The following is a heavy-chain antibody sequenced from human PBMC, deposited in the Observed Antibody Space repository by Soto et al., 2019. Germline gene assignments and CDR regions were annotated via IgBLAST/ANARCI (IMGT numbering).Heavy chain of an antibody. CDR2: INGGNGNT. V-gene: IGHV1-3*01. D-gene: IGHD1-26*01. CDR1: GNTFHNYA. Sequence: QVQLVQSGAELKKPGASVRVSCKSSGNTFHNYAIHWVRQAPRQRPEWMGWINGGNGNTYYSEHFQGRVTFTRDTSASTVYRELRSLRSEDTAIYYCARDDSGYSGSHYIDYFNYWGQGALVTVSS. J-gene: IGHJ4*02. CDR3: ARDDSGYSGSHYIDYFNY.